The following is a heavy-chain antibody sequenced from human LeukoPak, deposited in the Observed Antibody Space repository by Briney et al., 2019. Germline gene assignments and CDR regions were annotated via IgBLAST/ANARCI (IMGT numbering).Heavy chain of an antibody. CDR3: AKDLFGKISLDY. CDR1: GFTFSSYA. V-gene: IGHV3-23*01. CDR2: ISGSGGST. D-gene: IGHD3-10*01. J-gene: IGHJ4*02. Sequence: PGGSLRLSCAASGFTFSSYAMSWVPQAPGKGREWVSAISGSGGSTYYADSVKGRFTISRDNSKNTLYLQMNSLRAEDTAVYYCAKDLFGKISLDYWGQGTLVTVSS.